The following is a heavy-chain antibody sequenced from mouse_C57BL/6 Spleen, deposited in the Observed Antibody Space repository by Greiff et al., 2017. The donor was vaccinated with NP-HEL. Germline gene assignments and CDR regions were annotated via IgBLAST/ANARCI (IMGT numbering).Heavy chain of an antibody. CDR3: ARLRAGCMDY. D-gene: IGHD3-2*02. CDR1: GYTFTSYW. CDR2: IYPSDSET. J-gene: IGHJ4*01. V-gene: IGHV1-61*01. Sequence: QVQLQQPGAELVRPGSSVKLSCTASGYTFTSYWMDWVKQRTGQGLEWIGNIYPSDSETHYNQKFQDKATLTVDKSSSTAYMQRSSLTSDDSAVYYGARLRAGCMDYWGQGTSVTVSS.